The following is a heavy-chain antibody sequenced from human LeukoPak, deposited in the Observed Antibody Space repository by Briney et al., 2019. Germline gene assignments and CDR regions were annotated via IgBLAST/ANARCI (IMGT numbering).Heavy chain of an antibody. CDR3: ARGPRCDSSGYTFDY. V-gene: IGHV4-34*01. J-gene: IGHJ4*02. D-gene: IGHD3-22*01. CDR2: INRSGST. Sequence: SETLSLTCAVYGGSFSGYYWSWIRQPPGKGLEWIGEINRSGSTSYNPSLKSRVTISVDTSKNQFSLKLSSVTAADTAVYYCARGPRCDSSGYTFDYWGQGTLVTVSS. CDR1: GGSFSGYY.